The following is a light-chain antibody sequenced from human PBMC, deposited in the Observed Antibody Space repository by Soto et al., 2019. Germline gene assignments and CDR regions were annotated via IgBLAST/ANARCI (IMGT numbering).Light chain of an antibody. J-gene: IGKJ1*01. Sequence: EIVLTQSPATLSSSPGETATLSCRASQYVGTRLAWYQHKPGQAPRLLIYYMSKRATGIPARFSGSGSGTDFTLTISSLAPEDFAIYYCHQRQSWPRTFGQGTKGDIK. CDR3: HQRQSWPRT. CDR2: YMS. CDR1: QYVGTR. V-gene: IGKV3-11*01.